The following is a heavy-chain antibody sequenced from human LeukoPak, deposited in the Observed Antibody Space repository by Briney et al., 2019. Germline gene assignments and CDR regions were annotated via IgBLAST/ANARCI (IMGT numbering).Heavy chain of an antibody. Sequence: PGGSLRLSCAASGFTFSSYDMNWVRQAPGKGLEWVSSISSRSTSIYYADSVKGRFTISRDNAKNSLYLQMNSLRAEDTAVYWSTRDYIAYDPLDYWGQGTLVTVSS. D-gene: IGHD3-3*01. CDR3: TRDYIAYDPLDY. V-gene: IGHV3-21*01. J-gene: IGHJ4*02. CDR1: GFTFSSYD. CDR2: ISSRSTSI.